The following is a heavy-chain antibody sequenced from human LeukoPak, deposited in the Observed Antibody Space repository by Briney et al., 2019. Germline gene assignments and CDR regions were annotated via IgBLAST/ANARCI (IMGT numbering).Heavy chain of an antibody. CDR3: ARDPNGDYIGAFDM. V-gene: IGHV3-23*01. CDR2: IRGGGGRA. CDR1: GFTFSAYA. Sequence: GGSLRLSCTASGFTFSAYAMMWVRQAPGKGPEWVSAIRGGGGRAFYADSVKGRFTISRDNSKYTLFLQMNSLRAEDTAVYYCARDPNGDYIGAFDMWGPGTMVTVSS. J-gene: IGHJ3*02. D-gene: IGHD4-17*01.